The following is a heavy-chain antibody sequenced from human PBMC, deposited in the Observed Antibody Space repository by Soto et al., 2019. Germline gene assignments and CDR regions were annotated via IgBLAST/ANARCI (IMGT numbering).Heavy chain of an antibody. CDR2: IYYSGST. J-gene: IGHJ5*02. V-gene: IGHV4-30-4*01. CDR3: ARQDQYCISTGCWFDP. Sequence: QVQLQESGPGLVKPSQTLSLTCTVSGGSISSGDYYWSWIRQPPGKGLEWIGYIYYSGSTYYNPSRKIGSTISLHTSQYQYSLTLRSVTAADSAVYYCARQDQYCISTGCWFDPWGQGTLVTVSS. CDR1: GGSISSGDYY. D-gene: IGHD2-2*01.